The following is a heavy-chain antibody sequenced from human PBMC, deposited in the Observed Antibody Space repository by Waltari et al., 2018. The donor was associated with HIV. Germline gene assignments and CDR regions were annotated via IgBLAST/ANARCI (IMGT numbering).Heavy chain of an antibody. D-gene: IGHD3-10*01. CDR1: GALFSGYS. V-gene: IGHV4-34*01. CDR3: ARGLQKLQSGIPGY. J-gene: IGHJ4*02. Sequence: QVPLEQWGAGLLTPSETLPLTCAVYGALFSGYSSSWIRQPPGKGLEWIGEINHSGSTNYNPSLKSRVSISIDTSKNQFSLRLTSVTAADTAVYYCARGLQKLQSGIPGYWGQGTLVTVSS. CDR2: INHSGST.